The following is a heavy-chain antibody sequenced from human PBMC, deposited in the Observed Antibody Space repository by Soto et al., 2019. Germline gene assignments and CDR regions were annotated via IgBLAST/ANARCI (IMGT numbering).Heavy chain of an antibody. D-gene: IGHD2-15*01. Sequence: GGSLRLSCAASGFTFSSYWMHWVRQAPGKGLVWVSRINSDGSSTSYADSVKGRFTISRDNAKNTLYLQMNSLRAEDTAVYYCARGCSGGSCYSHDAFDIWGQGTMVTVSS. CDR2: INSDGSST. CDR1: GFTFSSYW. J-gene: IGHJ3*02. CDR3: ARGCSGGSCYSHDAFDI. V-gene: IGHV3-74*01.